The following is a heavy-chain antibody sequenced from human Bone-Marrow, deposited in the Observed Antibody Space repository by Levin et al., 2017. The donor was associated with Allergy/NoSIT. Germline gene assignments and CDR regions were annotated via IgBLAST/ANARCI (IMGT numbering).Heavy chain of an antibody. Sequence: QTLSLTCTFSGFSLGTSGTCVAWIRQPPGKALEWLARIDWDGDKYYSPSLKTRLTISKDTSKDQVVLTMTDMDPLDTATYFCARGYDYGFDVFDTWGQGTRITVSS. J-gene: IGHJ3*02. CDR2: IDWDGDK. CDR3: ARGYDYGFDVFDT. D-gene: IGHD5-18*01. CDR1: GFSLGTSGTC. V-gene: IGHV2-70*11.